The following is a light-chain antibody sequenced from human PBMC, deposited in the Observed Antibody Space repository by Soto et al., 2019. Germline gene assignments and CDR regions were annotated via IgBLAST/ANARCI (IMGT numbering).Light chain of an antibody. J-gene: IGKJ1*01. CDR2: GAT. CDR1: HSVNIL. CDR3: QQYNNWRRT. Sequence: IVMTQSPATPSVAPGERATLSGRASHSVNILLTWYQQKPGQAPKLHVHGATTRATGIPPRFSGSGSWTEFALTISILQSEDFAVYYCQQYNNWRRTLRQGTNVDIK. V-gene: IGKV3-15*01.